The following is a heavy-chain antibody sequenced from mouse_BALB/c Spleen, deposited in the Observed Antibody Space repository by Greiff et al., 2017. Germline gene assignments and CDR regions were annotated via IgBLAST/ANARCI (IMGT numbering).Heavy chain of an antibody. CDR1: GFTFSDYY. J-gene: IGHJ4*01. CDR2: ISDGGSYT. Sequence: EVQGVESGGGLVKPGGSLKLSCAASGFTFSDYYMYWVRQTPEKRLEWVATISDGGSYTYYPDSVKGRFTISRDNAKNNLYLQMSSLKSEDTAMYYCARVNGNLYAMDYWGQGTSVTVSS. V-gene: IGHV5-4*02. CDR3: ARVNGNLYAMDY. D-gene: IGHD2-1*01.